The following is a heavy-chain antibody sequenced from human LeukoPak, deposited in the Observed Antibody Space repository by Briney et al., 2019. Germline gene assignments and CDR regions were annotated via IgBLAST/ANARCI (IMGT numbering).Heavy chain of an antibody. D-gene: IGHD2-2*01. J-gene: IGHJ4*02. CDR3: ARDVGVVPAVQFDY. V-gene: IGHV3-21*01. CDR2: ISSSSIYM. Sequence: PGGSLRLSCAASGFTFSTYTMNWVRQAPGQGLEWVSSISSSSIYMFYADSVRGRFTISRDNAKNSLYLQMDSLRAEDTAVYYCARDVGVVPAVQFDYWGQGILVTVSS. CDR1: GFTFSTYT.